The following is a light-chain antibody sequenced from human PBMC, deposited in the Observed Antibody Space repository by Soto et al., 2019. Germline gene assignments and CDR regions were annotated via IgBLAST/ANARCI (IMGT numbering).Light chain of an antibody. CDR2: DAS. CDR1: QSVGSN. J-gene: IGKJ5*01. Sequence: EVVMTQSPATLSVSPGERATLSCRASQSVGSNLAWYQQKPGQAPSLLIYDASNRATGIPARFSGSGSGTDFTLTISSLEPEDFAVYYCQQRSNWPITFGQGTRLEI. V-gene: IGKV3-11*01. CDR3: QQRSNWPIT.